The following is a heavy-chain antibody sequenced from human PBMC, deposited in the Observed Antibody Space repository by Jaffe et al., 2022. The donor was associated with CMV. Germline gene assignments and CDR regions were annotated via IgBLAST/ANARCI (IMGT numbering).Heavy chain of an antibody. J-gene: IGHJ4*02. CDR3: AKDVIPRGYSYGYFVGDPTDVSGRTYFDY. V-gene: IGHV3-23*04. CDR2: ISGSGGST. Sequence: EVQLVESGGGLVQPGGSLRLSCAASGFTFSSYAMSWVRQAPGKGLEWVSAISGSGGSTYYADSVKGRFTISRDNSKNTLYLQMNSLRAEDTAVYYCAKDVIPRGYSYGYFVGDPTDVSGRTYFDYWGQGTLVTVSS. CDR1: GFTFSSYA. D-gene: IGHD5-18*01.